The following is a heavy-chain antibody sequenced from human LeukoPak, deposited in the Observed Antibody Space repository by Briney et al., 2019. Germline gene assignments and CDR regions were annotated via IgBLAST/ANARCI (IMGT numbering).Heavy chain of an antibody. CDR2: ITGSGGST. V-gene: IGHV3-23*01. J-gene: IGHJ3*02. CDR1: GFTFSSSV. Sequence: PGGSLRLSCAASGFTFSSSVMSWVRQAPGKGLEWVSSITGSGGSTYYADSVKGRFSISRDNSKNTLYLQMNSLRAEDTAVYYCAKDRGDSYGLGAFDIRGQGTMVTVSS. CDR3: AKDRGDSYGLGAFDI. D-gene: IGHD2-21*02.